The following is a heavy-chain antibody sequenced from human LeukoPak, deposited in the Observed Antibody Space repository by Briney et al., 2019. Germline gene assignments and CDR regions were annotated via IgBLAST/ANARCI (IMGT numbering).Heavy chain of an antibody. Sequence: PSETLSLTCTVSGGSVSDYYWSWIRQPAGKGLQWIGRINTSGSTNYNPSLKSRVTMSEDMSRNQFFLKVSSVTAADTAVYYCARSGRDGYNPHFDFWGHGTLVTVSS. J-gene: IGHJ4*01. D-gene: IGHD5-24*01. V-gene: IGHV4-4*07. CDR3: ARSGRDGYNPHFDF. CDR2: INTSGST. CDR1: GGSVSDYY.